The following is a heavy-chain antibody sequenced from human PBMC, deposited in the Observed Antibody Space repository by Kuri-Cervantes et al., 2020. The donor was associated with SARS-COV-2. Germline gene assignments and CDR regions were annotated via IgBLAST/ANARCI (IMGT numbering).Heavy chain of an antibody. J-gene: IGHJ2*01. D-gene: IGHD6-19*01. Sequence: GSLRLSCTVSGGSISSYYWSWIRQPPGKGLEWIGYIYYSGSTNYNPSLKSRVTISVDTSKNQFSLKLSSVTAADTAVYYCARSGVAGYFDLWGRGTLVTVSS. CDR2: IYYSGST. CDR1: GGSISSYY. CDR3: ARSGVAGYFDL. V-gene: IGHV4-59*01.